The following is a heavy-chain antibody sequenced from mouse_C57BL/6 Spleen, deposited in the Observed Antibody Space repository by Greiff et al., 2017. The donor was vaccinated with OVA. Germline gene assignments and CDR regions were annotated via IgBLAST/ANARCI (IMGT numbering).Heavy chain of an antibody. J-gene: IGHJ2*01. V-gene: IGHV5-17*01. D-gene: IGHD1-1*01. CDR3: ARDYYGSSFPDY. CDR1: GFTFSDYG. CDR2: ISSGSSTI. Sequence: DVHLVESGGGLVKPGGSLKLSCAASGFTFSDYGMHWVRQAPEKGLEWVAYISSGSSTIYYADTVKGRFTISRDNAKNTLFLQMTSLRSEDTAMYYCARDYYGSSFPDYWGQGTTLTVSS.